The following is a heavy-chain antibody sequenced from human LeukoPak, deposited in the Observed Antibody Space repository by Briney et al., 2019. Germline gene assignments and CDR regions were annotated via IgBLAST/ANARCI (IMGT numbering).Heavy chain of an antibody. V-gene: IGHV3-23*01. CDR1: GFPFSSYA. J-gene: IGHJ1*01. CDR2: ISGSGGGT. CDR3: AKGLVGTEYFQH. Sequence: LGGSLGLSCAASGFPFSSYAMSWVRQAPGKGLGGISTISGSGGGTYYADSVKGRFTISRDNSKNTLSLQMNSLRAEDTAVYHCAKGLVGTEYFQHWGQGTLVTVSS. D-gene: IGHD2-8*02.